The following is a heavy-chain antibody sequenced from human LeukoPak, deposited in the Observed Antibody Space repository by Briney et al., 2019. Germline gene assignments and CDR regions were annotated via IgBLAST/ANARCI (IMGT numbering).Heavy chain of an antibody. J-gene: IGHJ4*02. D-gene: IGHD2/OR15-2a*01. CDR1: GYTLTNYG. V-gene: IGHV1-18*01. Sequence: GASVKVSCKASGYTLTNYGIAWVRQAPGQGLEWMGWINTRSGDAQLAHSLQARVTMTTDTSTSTASMELGSLGSDDTAVYYCARDTDFSIDYWGQGSLVTVSS. CDR3: ARDTDFSIDY. CDR2: INTRSGDA.